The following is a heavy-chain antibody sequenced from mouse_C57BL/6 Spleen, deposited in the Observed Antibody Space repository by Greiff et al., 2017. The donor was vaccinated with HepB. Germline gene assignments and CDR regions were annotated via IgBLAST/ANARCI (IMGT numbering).Heavy chain of an antibody. CDR2: ISYDGSN. Sequence: ESGPGLVKPSQSLSLTCSVTGYSITSGYYWNWIRQFPGNKLEWMVYISYDGSNNYNPSLKNRISSTRDTSKNQFCLKLNSVTTEDTATYYCARALPVHWYFDVWGTGTTVTVSS. CDR3: ARALPVHWYFDV. V-gene: IGHV3-6*01. J-gene: IGHJ1*03. CDR1: GYSITSGYY.